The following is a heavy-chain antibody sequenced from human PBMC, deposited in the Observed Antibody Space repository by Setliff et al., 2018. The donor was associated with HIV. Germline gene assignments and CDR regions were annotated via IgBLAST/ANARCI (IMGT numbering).Heavy chain of an antibody. CDR1: GGSISRSNW. CDR2: IYHSGST. CDR3: ARGSDLAARVYFDY. J-gene: IGHJ4*02. D-gene: IGHD6-6*01. Sequence: SETLSLTCAVSGGSISRSNWWSWVRQPPGKGLEWVGEIYHSGSTKYNPSLKSRVTISVDKSKNHFSLNLNSVTAADTAVYYCARGSDLAARVYFDYWGQGTLVTVSS. V-gene: IGHV4-4*02.